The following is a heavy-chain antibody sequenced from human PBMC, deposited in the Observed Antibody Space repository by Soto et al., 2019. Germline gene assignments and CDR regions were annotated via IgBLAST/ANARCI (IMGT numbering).Heavy chain of an antibody. CDR3: ARESAGSGKNNWFDP. Sequence: SATLSLTCTVSGGSISNYYWSWIRQPPGKGLEWIGYIYYSGSTNYNPSLKSRVTMSADTSKNQLSLKLTSVTAADTAVYYCARESAGSGKNNWFDPWGQGTLVTVSS. V-gene: IGHV4-59*01. D-gene: IGHD3-10*01. CDR1: GGSISNYY. CDR2: IYYSGST. J-gene: IGHJ5*02.